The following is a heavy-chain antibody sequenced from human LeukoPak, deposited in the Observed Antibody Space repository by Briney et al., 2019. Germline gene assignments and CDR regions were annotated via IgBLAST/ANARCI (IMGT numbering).Heavy chain of an antibody. Sequence: PSETLSLTCTVSGYSISSGYYWGWIRQPPGKGLEWVANINQDGSEKYFVDSMKGRFTISRDNAKNSLYLQMNSLRAEDTAVYYCARVTSGLDYWGQGTLVTVSS. J-gene: IGHJ4*02. CDR2: INQDGSEK. V-gene: IGHV3-7*01. CDR3: ARVTSGLDY. CDR1: GYSISSGYY.